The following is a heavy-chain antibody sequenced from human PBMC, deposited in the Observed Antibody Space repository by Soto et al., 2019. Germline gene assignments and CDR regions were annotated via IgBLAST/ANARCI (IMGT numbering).Heavy chain of an antibody. J-gene: IGHJ4*02. D-gene: IGHD2-15*01. CDR3: AVSSPDIVVLPSSIYFTS. CDR1: GSSSDPFT. V-gene: IGHV3-9*02. CDR2: LSWDRSTV. Sequence: GGSLRLSCVASGSSSDPFTMHWVRELPGKGLEWVAGLSWDRSTVAYADSVQGRFTISRDHAKNSVDLLMDSLRPDDTALYFCAVSSPDIVVLPSSIYFTSWGPGAQVTVSS.